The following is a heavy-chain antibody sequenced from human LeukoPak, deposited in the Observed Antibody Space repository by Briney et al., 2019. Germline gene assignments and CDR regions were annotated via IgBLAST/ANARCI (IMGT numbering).Heavy chain of an antibody. CDR2: MYHSGST. CDR3: AKQGPTVVTHFDT. CDR1: GYSISSGYY. D-gene: IGHD4-23*01. Sequence: SETLSLTCAVSGYSISSGYYWGWIRQPPGKGLDWVASMYHSGSTYYNPSLKSRVTISVDTSKNQFSLRLSSVTAADTAVYYCAKQGPTVVTHFDTWGQGTLVTVSS. J-gene: IGHJ4*02. V-gene: IGHV4-38-2*01.